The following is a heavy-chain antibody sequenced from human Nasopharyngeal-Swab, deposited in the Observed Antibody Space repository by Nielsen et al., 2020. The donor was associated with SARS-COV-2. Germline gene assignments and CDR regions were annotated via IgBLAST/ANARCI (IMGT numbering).Heavy chain of an antibody. D-gene: IGHD2-8*01. CDR3: ARAEEVLRFDY. Sequence: ASVKVSCKASGYTFTSYYMHWVRQAPGQGLEWVGIINPSGGSTSYAQKFQGRVTMTRDTSTSTVYMELSSLRSEDTAVYYCARAEEVLRFDYWGQGTLVTVSS. J-gene: IGHJ4*02. CDR2: INPSGGST. CDR1: GYTFTSYY. V-gene: IGHV1-46*01.